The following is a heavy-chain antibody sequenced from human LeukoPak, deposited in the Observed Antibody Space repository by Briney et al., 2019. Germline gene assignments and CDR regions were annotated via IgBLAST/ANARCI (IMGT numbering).Heavy chain of an antibody. CDR1: GYTFNDYF. CDR3: ARDPVATRLDY. Sequence: ASVKVSCKASGYTFNDYFMHWLRQAPGQGLEWMGWINPRNGGTHYVQRFQGRVTMTRDTSISTAHMELSRLTSDDTAVYYCARDPVATRLDYWGQGTLVTVSS. D-gene: IGHD2-15*01. J-gene: IGHJ4*02. CDR2: INPRNGGT. V-gene: IGHV1-2*02.